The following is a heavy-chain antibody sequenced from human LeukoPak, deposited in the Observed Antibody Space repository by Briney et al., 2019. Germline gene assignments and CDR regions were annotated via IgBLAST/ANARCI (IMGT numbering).Heavy chain of an antibody. CDR3: ASDRQWFGELLPFDY. D-gene: IGHD3-10*01. Sequence: GGSLRLSCAASGFTFSSYAMHWVRQAPGKGLEWVAVISYDGSNKYYADSVKGRFTISRDNSKNTLYLQMNSLRAEDTAVYYCASDRQWFGELLPFDYWGQGTLVTVSS. J-gene: IGHJ4*02. V-gene: IGHV3-30-3*01. CDR1: GFTFSSYA. CDR2: ISYDGSNK.